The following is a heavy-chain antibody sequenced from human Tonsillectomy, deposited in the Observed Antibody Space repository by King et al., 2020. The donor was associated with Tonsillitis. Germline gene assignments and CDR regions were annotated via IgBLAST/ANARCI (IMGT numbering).Heavy chain of an antibody. D-gene: IGHD3-22*01. J-gene: IGHJ4*02. CDR3: ARAFNYYDSSGYLYYVDY. V-gene: IGHV1-18*04. Sequence: QLVQSGTEVKKPGASVKVSCKGFGYTFTSYGISWVRQAPGQGPEWMGWINVYNGNTKYAQKFQGRVTMTTDTSTNTAYMELRSLRSDDTAIYYCARAFNYYDSSGYLYYVDYGGQGTLVTVSS. CDR2: INVYNGNT. CDR1: GYTFTSYG.